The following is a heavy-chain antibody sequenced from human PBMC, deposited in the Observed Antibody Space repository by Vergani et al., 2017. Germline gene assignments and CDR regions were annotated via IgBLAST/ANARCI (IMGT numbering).Heavy chain of an antibody. CDR2: IYHSGST. V-gene: IGHV4-38-2*02. CDR1: GYSISSGYY. CDR3: AXEKTTTVTTGGYYWFDP. J-gene: IGHJ5*02. Sequence: QVQLQESGPGLVKPSETLSLTCTVSGYSISSGYYWGWIRQPPGKGLEWIGSIYHSGSTYYNPSLKSRVTISVDTSKNQFSLKLSSVTAADTAVYYCAXEKTTTVTTGGYYWFDPWGQGTLVTVSS. D-gene: IGHD4-17*01.